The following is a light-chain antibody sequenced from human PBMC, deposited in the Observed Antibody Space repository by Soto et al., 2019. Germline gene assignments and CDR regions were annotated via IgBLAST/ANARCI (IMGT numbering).Light chain of an antibody. J-gene: IGKJ4*01. V-gene: IGKV3-11*01. CDR3: QQRSNWPPART. CDR2: XAS. Sequence: EIVVTQSAATLSLSLGESVTLSCRASQGFNSYLPWYQKQPGQAPRLLIXXASXRATGIPARFSGSGSGTDFTLTISSLEPEDFSVYYCQQRSNWPPARTFGGGTKVDIK. CDR1: QGFNSY.